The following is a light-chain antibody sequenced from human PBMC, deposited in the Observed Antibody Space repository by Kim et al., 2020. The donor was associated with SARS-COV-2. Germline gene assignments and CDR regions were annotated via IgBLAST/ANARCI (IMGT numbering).Light chain of an antibody. J-gene: IGLJ3*02. CDR2: STN. CDR3: VLYMGSGIWV. CDR1: SGSVSTNYS. Sequence: GATVTLTCGLSSGSVSTNYSPSWYQQTPGQAPRTLIYSTNTRSSGVPDRFSGSILGNKAALTITGAQADDESDYYCVLYMGSGIWVFGGGTQLTVL. V-gene: IGLV8-61*01.